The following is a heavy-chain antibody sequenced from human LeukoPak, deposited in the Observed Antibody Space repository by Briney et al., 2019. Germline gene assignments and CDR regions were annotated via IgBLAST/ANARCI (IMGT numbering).Heavy chain of an antibody. CDR2: ISSSGTST. D-gene: IGHD3-16*01. Sequence: PGGSLRLSCAASGFTFSDYYMSWIRQAPGKGLEWVSYISSSGTSTNYADSVKGRFTISRDNAKNSLYLQMSSLRAEDTAVYYCARGESVSRGGAIDYWGQGTLVTVSS. CDR3: ARGESVSRGGAIDY. J-gene: IGHJ4*02. V-gene: IGHV3-11*06. CDR1: GFTFSDYY.